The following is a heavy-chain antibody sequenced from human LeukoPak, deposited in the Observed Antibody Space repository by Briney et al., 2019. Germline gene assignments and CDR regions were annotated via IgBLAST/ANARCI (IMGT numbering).Heavy chain of an antibody. D-gene: IGHD6-13*01. J-gene: IGHJ4*02. V-gene: IGHV3-21*01. Sequence: GGSLRLSCAASGFTFSSYAMSWVRQAPGKGLEWVSSISSSSSYIYYADSVKGRFTISRDNAKNSLYLQMNSLRAEDTAVYYCAIWDYSSSWSGLFDYWGQGTLVTVSS. CDR3: AIWDYSSSWSGLFDY. CDR2: ISSSSSYI. CDR1: GFTFSSYA.